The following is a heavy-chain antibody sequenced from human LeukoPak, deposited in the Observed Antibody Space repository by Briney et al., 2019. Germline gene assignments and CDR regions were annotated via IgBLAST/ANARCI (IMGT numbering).Heavy chain of an antibody. CDR1: GYTFTSYY. V-gene: IGHV1-46*01. CDR3: ARSRRTMVRGVLTDYYGMDV. Sequence: ASVKVSCKASGYTFTSYYMHWVRQAPGQGLEWMGIISPSGGSTSYAQKFQGRVTMTRDTSTSTVYMELSSLRSEDTAVYYCARSRRTMVRGVLTDYYGMDVWGQGTTVTVSS. J-gene: IGHJ6*02. CDR2: ISPSGGST. D-gene: IGHD3-10*01.